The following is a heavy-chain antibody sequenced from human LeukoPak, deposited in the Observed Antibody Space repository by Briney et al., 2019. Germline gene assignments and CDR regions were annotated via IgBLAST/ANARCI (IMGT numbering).Heavy chain of an antibody. CDR1: GYTFTSYG. Sequence: GSSVTVSCKASGYTFTSYGISWVRQAPGQGLEWMGWISAYNGNTNYAQKLQGRVTMTTDTSTSTAYMELRSLRSDDTAVYYCARDRKQWLVQPEYFEHWGQGTLVTVSS. CDR3: ARDRKQWLVQPEYFEH. D-gene: IGHD6-19*01. J-gene: IGHJ1*01. CDR2: ISAYNGNT. V-gene: IGHV1-18*01.